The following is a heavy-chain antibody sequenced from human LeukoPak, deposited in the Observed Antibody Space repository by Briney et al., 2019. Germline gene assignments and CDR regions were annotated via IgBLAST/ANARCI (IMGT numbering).Heavy chain of an antibody. CDR3: VKQYVDI. CDR2: MNENDERT. Sequence: GGSMRLSCAVSGFTLSSNYMSWDRQAAGKGLEWVSSMNENDERTSSADSVKGRFTISRYNSRNTLYLQMNSLRGEDTAVYYCVKQYVDIWGQGTLVIVSS. CDR1: GFTLSSNY. V-gene: IGHV3-23*01. J-gene: IGHJ5*02.